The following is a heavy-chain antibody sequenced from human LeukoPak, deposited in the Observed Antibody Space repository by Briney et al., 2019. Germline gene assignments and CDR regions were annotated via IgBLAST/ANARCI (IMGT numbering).Heavy chain of an antibody. V-gene: IGHV4-38-2*01. CDR2: ISHSADT. Sequence: SETLSLTCVVSGYSISSGYYWGRIRRPPGKGLEWIGSISHSADTYYNPYLRSRVTIEEDTTKNYFSLNVSSVTAADTSLYYCARLGRYCSGSTCYPTNFGNWGQGTLVTVSS. D-gene: IGHD2-15*01. CDR1: GYSISSGYY. CDR3: ARLGRYCSGSTCYPTNFGN. J-gene: IGHJ4*02.